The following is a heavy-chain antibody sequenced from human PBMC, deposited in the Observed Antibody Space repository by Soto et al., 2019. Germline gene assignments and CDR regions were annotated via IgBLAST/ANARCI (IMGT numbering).Heavy chain of an antibody. J-gene: IGHJ4*02. CDR1: GFTFSNYA. CDR3: ARRLPYSIDRYYFDY. CDR2: ISSSGGST. Sequence: GGSLRLSCAASGFTFSNYAMSWVRQAPGKGLEWVSGISSSGGSTSYADSVKGRFTISRDNSKNTLYLQMNSLRAEDTALYFCARRLPYSIDRYYFDYWGQGTLVTVSS. D-gene: IGHD6-13*01. V-gene: IGHV3-23*01.